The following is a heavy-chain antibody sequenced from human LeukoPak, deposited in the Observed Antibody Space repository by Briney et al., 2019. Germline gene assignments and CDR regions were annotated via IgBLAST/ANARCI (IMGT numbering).Heavy chain of an antibody. CDR2: IYSGGST. D-gene: IGHD3-22*01. CDR1: GFTVSSNY. J-gene: IGHJ4*02. V-gene: IGHV3-53*01. CDR3: ARGLMYYDSSGFGDY. Sequence: GGSLRLSCAASGFTVSSNYMSWVRQAPGKGLEWVSVIYSGGSTYYADSVKGRFTISRDNSKNTLYLQMNSLRVEDTAVYYCARGLMYYDSSGFGDYWGQGTLVTVSS.